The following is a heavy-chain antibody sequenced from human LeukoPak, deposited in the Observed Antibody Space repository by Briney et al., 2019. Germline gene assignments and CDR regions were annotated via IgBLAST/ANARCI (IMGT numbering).Heavy chain of an antibody. CDR1: GGSITGFY. CDR2: ISDSGST. D-gene: IGHD6-19*01. CDR3: AREGYSSGWNDY. V-gene: IGHV4-59*01. J-gene: IGHJ4*02. Sequence: PSETLSLTCTVSGGSITGFYWTWIRQPPPKGLEWIGYISDSGSTNYNPSLKGRLTISIATSKNQFSLKLRSVTAADTAVYYCAREGYSSGWNDYWGQGTLVTVSS.